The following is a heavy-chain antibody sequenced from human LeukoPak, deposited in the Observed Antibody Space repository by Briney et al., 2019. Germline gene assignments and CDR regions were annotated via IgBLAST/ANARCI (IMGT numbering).Heavy chain of an antibody. J-gene: IGHJ4*02. Sequence: PGKSLRLSCAASGFSPNNYAMHWARQAPGKGLEWVAVIWHDGLNKFYADSLKGRFTISRDFSKNTLYLQMNGLTGEDTAVYYCAKAGQRSYAEAFDSWGQGTLVTISS. V-gene: IGHV3-33*06. CDR1: GFSPNNYA. D-gene: IGHD3-16*01. CDR2: IWHDGLNK. CDR3: AKAGQRSYAEAFDS.